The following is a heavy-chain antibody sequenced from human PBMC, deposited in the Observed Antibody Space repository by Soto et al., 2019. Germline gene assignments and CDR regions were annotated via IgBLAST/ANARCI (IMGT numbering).Heavy chain of an antibody. CDR3: ARGGVSTLTFAY. CDR2: IYPSDSDT. V-gene: IGHV5-51*01. Sequence: GESLKISCKGSGYNFAGYWIAWVRQMPGKGLELMGIIYPSDSDTRYRPSFQGQVTITAAKSISSAYLQWTSLRAADTAMYYCARGGVSTLTFAYWRQGPPVTVSS. J-gene: IGHJ4*02. D-gene: IGHD2-15*01. CDR1: GYNFAGYW.